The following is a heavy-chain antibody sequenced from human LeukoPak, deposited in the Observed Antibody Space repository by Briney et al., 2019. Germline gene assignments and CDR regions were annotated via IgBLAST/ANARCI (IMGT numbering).Heavy chain of an antibody. D-gene: IGHD2-2*01. Sequence: GGSLRLSCAASGFTFADYAIHWVRQAPGKGLEWVSGISWNSDSIGYADSVKGRFAISRDNAKNSLYLQMYSLRAEDTALYYCAKSTTPTSGLLGFDYWGQGTLVTVSS. CDR1: GFTFADYA. J-gene: IGHJ4*02. CDR3: AKSTTPTSGLLGFDY. V-gene: IGHV3-9*01. CDR2: ISWNSDSI.